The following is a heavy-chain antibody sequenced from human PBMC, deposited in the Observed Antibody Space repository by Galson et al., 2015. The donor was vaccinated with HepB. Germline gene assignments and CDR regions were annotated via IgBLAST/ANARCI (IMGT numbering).Heavy chain of an antibody. D-gene: IGHD3-3*01. J-gene: IGHJ3*02. CDR1: GFTFSNYA. V-gene: IGHV3-23*01. CDR2: ITGSGGST. Sequence: SLRLSCAASGFTFSNYAMTWVRQAPGKGLEWVSSITGSGGSTYYADSVKGRFTISRDNSKNTLYLQMNGLRAEDTAVNYCAKHTIFRVVRHDDFDIWGQGTMVTVSS. CDR3: AKHTIFRVVRHDDFDI.